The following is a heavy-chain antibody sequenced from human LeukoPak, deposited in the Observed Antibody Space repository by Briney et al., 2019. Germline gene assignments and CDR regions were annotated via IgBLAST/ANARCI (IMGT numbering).Heavy chain of an antibody. CDR3: MTASRSSSWPPPT. D-gene: IGHD6-13*01. J-gene: IGHJ5*02. CDR2: IKQDGSEK. CDR1: GFTFSSYW. V-gene: IGHV3-7*01. Sequence: AGVSLRLSCAASGFTFSSYWMNWVRQAPGKGLEWVANIKQDGSEKKYVDSVKGRFTISRDNAKNSLYLQMNSLRAEDTAMYYCMTASRSSSWPPPTWGQGTLVTVSS.